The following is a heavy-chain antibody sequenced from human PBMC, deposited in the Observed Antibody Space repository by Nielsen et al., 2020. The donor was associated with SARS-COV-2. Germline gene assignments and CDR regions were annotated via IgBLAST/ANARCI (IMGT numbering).Heavy chain of an antibody. CDR1: GLSVSSNY. D-gene: IGHD3-10*01. CDR2: IYTVGNT. Sequence: GESLKISCAASGLSVSSNYMSWVRQAPGKGLEWVSVIYTVGNTYYADSVKGRFTISRDNSRNTVYLQMNSLRDDDTAVYYCARAAVRGGLEEWGQGVMVTVSS. CDR3: ARAAVRGGLEE. V-gene: IGHV3-53*01. J-gene: IGHJ4*02.